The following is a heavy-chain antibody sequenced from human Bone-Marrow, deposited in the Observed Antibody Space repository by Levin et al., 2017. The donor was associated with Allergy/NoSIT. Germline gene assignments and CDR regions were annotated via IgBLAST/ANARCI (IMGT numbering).Heavy chain of an antibody. Sequence: PGGSLRLSCVASKFTFSNAWMTWVRQAPGKGLEWVGRIKSKSDGGTTEYAAPVKGRFTISRDDSKDTLYVQMNSLKIEDTAVYYCTTFDYAAFQFWGQGALVTVSS. CDR3: TTFDYAAFQF. CDR2: IKSKSDGGTT. D-gene: IGHD4-17*01. V-gene: IGHV3-15*01. CDR1: KFTFSNAW. J-gene: IGHJ4*02.